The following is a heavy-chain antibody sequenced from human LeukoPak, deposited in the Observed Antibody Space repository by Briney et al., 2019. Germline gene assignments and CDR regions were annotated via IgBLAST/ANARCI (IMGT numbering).Heavy chain of an antibody. J-gene: IGHJ4*02. CDR3: AKSRDGYNYVVGY. V-gene: IGHV3-23*01. CDR1: GFTFSSSA. D-gene: IGHD5-24*01. CDR2: ISNNGGYT. Sequence: GGSLRLSCAASGFTFSSSAMSWVRQAPGKGLEWVSAISNNGGYTYYADSVQGRFTISRDNSKSTLCLQMNSLRAEDTAVYYCAKSRDGYNYVVGYWGQGTLVTVSS.